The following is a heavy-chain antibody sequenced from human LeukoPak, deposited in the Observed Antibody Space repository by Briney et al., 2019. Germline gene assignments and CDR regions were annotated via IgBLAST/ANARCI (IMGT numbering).Heavy chain of an antibody. J-gene: IGHJ5*02. CDR2: ISGSGTST. Sequence: GGSLRLSCAASGFTFNNYAMSWVRQAPGKGLEWVSSISGSGTSTYYADSVKGRFTISRDNSKNTLYLQMNSLRADDTAVYYCAKGGLVHRFDPWGQGTLVTVSS. CDR1: GFTFNNYA. V-gene: IGHV3-23*01. CDR3: AKGGLVHRFDP.